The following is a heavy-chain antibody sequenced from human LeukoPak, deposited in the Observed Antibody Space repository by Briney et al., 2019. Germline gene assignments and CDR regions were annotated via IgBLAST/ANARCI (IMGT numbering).Heavy chain of an antibody. CDR2: IYHSGST. CDR1: GYSISSGYY. J-gene: IGHJ5*02. D-gene: IGHD3-10*01. V-gene: IGHV4-38-2*02. CDR3: ARVGYYGSGSYRWFDP. Sequence: SETLSLTCTVSGYSISSGYYWGWIRQPPGKGLEWIGSIYHSGSTYYNPSLKSRVTISVDTSKNQFSLKLSSVTAADTAVYYCARVGYYGSGSYRWFDPWGQGTLVTVSS.